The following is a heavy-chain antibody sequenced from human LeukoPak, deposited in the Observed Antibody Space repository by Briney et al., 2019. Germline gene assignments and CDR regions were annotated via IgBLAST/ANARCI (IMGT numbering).Heavy chain of an antibody. CDR3: AKDLTAMIRYYFDY. D-gene: IGHD5-18*01. Sequence: PGGSVRLSCAASGITFSSYAMSWVRHPPGKGLEWVSAIRGSAGSAYYADSVKGRFIISRDNSKNTLYLQMSSLRAEDTAIYYCAKDLTAMIRYYFDYWGQGTLLTVSS. CDR1: GITFSSYA. J-gene: IGHJ4*02. V-gene: IGHV3-23*01. CDR2: IRGSAGSA.